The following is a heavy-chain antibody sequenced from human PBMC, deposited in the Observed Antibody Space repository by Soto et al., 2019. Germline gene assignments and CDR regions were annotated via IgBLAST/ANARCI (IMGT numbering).Heavy chain of an antibody. V-gene: IGHV3-53*01. J-gene: IGHJ4*02. CDR2: IYSGGST. CDR3: XXXXXY. CDR1: GFTVSSSY. Sequence: EVQLVESGGSLIQPGGSLRLSCAASGFTVSSSYMSWVRQAPGQGLEWVLVIYSGGSTYYADSVKGRFTISRDNSKNTXXXXXXXXXXXXXXXXXXXXXXXYWGQGTLVTVSS.